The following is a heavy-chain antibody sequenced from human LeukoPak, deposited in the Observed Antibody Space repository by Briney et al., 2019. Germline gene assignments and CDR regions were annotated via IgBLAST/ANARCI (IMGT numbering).Heavy chain of an antibody. V-gene: IGHV4-4*02. CDR3: ARQPGTYDYVWGSYRPRYYFDY. J-gene: IGHJ4*02. D-gene: IGHD3-16*02. Sequence: SGTLSLTCAVSGGSISSSNWWSWVRQPPGKGLEWIGEIYHSGSTNYNPSLKSRVTISVDKSKNQFSLKLSSVTAADTAVYYCARQPGTYDYVWGSYRPRYYFDYWGQGTLVTVSS. CDR1: GGSISSSNW. CDR2: IYHSGST.